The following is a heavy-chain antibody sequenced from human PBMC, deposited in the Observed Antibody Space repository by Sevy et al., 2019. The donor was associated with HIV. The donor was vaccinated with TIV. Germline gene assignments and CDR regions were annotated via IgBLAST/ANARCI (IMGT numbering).Heavy chain of an antibody. V-gene: IGHV3-7*01. CDR1: GFTFSANW. J-gene: IGHJ4*02. D-gene: IGHD3-16*01. CDR2: IKVDGSDK. Sequence: GGSLRLSCAASGFTFSANWMNWVRQAPGKGLEWVANIKVDGSDKRYVDSVEGRFTISRDNAKNLLFLQMNSLRVEDTAVYYCAHETFRRFESWGQGTLVTVSS. CDR3: AHETFRRFES.